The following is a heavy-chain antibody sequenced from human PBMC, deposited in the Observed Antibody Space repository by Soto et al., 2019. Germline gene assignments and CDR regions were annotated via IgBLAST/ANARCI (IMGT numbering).Heavy chain of an antibody. D-gene: IGHD2-21*01. J-gene: IGHJ4*02. V-gene: IGHV2-5*02. CDR1: GFLISADGVG. CDR3: GHSVRGPSCHGGSCYIFDY. CDR2: VYWDGEK. Sequence: QITLKESGPTLMKPTETLTLTCDLSGFLISADGVGVGWIRQPPGKALEWLAIVYWDGEKRYNPSLKTRLTTTVDSCKNQVVLTLTNVAPADTATYYCGHSVRGPSCHGGSCYIFDYWGQGILVTVS.